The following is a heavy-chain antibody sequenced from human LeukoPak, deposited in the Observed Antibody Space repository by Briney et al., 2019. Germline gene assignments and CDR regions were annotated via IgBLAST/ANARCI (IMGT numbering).Heavy chain of an antibody. CDR2: IIPILGIA. D-gene: IGHD6-6*01. CDR1: GGTFSSYA. CDR3: ARGSSSSHYFDY. Sequence: ASVKVSCKASGGTFSSYAISWVRQAPGQGLEWMGRIIPILGIANYAQKFQGRVTITADKSTSTAYMVLSSLRSEDTAVCYCARGSSSSHYFDYWGQGTLVTVSS. J-gene: IGHJ4*02. V-gene: IGHV1-69*04.